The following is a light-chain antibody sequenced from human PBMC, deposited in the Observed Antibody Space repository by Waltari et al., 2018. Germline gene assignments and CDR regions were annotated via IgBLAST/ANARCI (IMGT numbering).Light chain of an antibody. Sequence: EIVMTQSPASLSLSPGERASLSCRASQSISTNLAWYQQIPGQAPRLLIYGAYTRATGIPASFSGSVSGSESPLTISSLQSEDFGVYYCQQYNDWPPWTFGQGTKVEIK. J-gene: IGKJ1*01. CDR3: QQYNDWPPWT. CDR2: GAY. CDR1: QSISTN. V-gene: IGKV3-15*01.